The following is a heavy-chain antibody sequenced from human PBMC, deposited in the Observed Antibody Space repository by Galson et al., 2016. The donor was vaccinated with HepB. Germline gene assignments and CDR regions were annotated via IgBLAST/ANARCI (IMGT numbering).Heavy chain of an antibody. J-gene: IGHJ4*02. Sequence: SLRLSCAVSGFTFSDSAVHWVRQASGKGLEWVGRIKSEADNYATAYAASVKGRFTISRDDSKNTAYLRMNSLKTEDTAVYYCTPLNIVGVNLEGFDYWGQGTLVTVSS. CDR2: IKSEADNYAT. V-gene: IGHV3-73*01. CDR1: GFTFSDSA. CDR3: TPLNIVGVNLEGFDY. D-gene: IGHD1-26*01.